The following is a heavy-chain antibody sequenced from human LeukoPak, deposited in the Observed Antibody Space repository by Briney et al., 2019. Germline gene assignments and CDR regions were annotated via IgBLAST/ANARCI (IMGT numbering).Heavy chain of an antibody. V-gene: IGHV3-11*01. Sequence: EGSLRLSCVASGIRFSDYYMNWIRQAPGKGLEWVSYISSSGTTIYYADSVKGRFTISRDNAKNSLYLQMTSLRAEDTAVYYCISARPDFWGQGTLVTVSS. CDR2: ISSSGTTI. J-gene: IGHJ4*02. CDR3: ISARPDF. D-gene: IGHD6-6*01. CDR1: GIRFSDYY.